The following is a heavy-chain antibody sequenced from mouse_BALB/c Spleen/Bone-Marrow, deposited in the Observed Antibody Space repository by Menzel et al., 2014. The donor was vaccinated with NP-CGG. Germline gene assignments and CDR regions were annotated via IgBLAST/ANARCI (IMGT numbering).Heavy chain of an antibody. V-gene: IGHV5-6*01. CDR2: ISSGGSYT. CDR3: ASTITTVVAEDATDY. D-gene: IGHD1-1*01. Sequence: EVKLVESGGDLVKPGGSLKLSCAASGFTFSSYGMSWVRQTPDKRLEWVATISSGGSYTYYPDSVKGRFTISRDNAKNTLYLQMSSLKSEDTAMYYCASTITTVVAEDATDYWGQGTSVTVSS. J-gene: IGHJ4*01. CDR1: GFTFSSYG.